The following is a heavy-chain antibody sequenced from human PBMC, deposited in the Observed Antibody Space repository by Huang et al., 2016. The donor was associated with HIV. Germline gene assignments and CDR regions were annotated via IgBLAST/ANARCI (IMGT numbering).Heavy chain of an antibody. CDR2: ILPVFGTT. CDR1: GGTFTSYA. J-gene: IGHJ2*01. CDR3: AREARGLGYCSGGNCDWYFDL. Sequence: QVQLVQSGAEVKKPGSSVKVSCKASGGTFTSYAINWVRQAPGQGLQGMGGILPVFGTTYDAQKFRDRLTITADKSTGTAYMDLSSLRSEDTAVYFCAREARGLGYCSGGNCDWYFDLWGRGTLVTVSS. D-gene: IGHD2-15*01. V-gene: IGHV1-69*06.